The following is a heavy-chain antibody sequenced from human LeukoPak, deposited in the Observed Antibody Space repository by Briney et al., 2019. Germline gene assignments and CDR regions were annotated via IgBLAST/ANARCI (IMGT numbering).Heavy chain of an antibody. Sequence: SVKVSCKASGGTFSSYAISWVREAPGQGLKWMGGIIPILGTANYAQKFQGRVTITTDESTSTAYMELSSLRSEDTAVYYCARGEYQLLAPPGYWGQGTLVTVSS. J-gene: IGHJ4*02. CDR2: IIPILGTA. V-gene: IGHV1-69*05. D-gene: IGHD2-2*01. CDR1: GGTFSSYA. CDR3: ARGEYQLLAPPGY.